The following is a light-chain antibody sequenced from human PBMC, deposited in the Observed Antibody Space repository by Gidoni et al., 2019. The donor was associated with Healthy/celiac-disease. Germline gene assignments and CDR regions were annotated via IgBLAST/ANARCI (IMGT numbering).Light chain of an antibody. CDR2: GAS. CDR3: QQYGSSRYT. CDR1: HSVSSSY. V-gene: IGKV3-20*01. J-gene: IGKJ2*01. Sequence: EIVLTPSPGTLSLSTGERATLSCRASHSVSSSYLAWYQQKPGKAPRLLIYGASSRPTGIPDRFSGSGSGTDVTLTISRLEPEDFAVYYCQQYGSSRYTFGQGTKLEIK.